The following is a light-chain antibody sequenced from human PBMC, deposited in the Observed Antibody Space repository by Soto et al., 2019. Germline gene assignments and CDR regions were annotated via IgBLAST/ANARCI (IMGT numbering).Light chain of an antibody. CDR1: SSNIGSNT. Sequence: QSVLTQAPSASGTPGQRVTISCSGSSSNIGSNTVNWYQQLPGTAPKLLIYSNYDRPSGVPDRFSGSTSGTSASLVIRGLQSEDEADYYCAAWDDILNGYVFGGGTKLTVL. J-gene: IGLJ1*01. CDR2: SNY. CDR3: AAWDDILNGYV. V-gene: IGLV1-44*01.